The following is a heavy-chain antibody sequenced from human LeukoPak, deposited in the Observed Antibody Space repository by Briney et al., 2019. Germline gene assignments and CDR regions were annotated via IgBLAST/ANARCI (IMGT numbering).Heavy chain of an antibody. J-gene: IGHJ4*02. CDR3: AREDSWYFDY. D-gene: IGHD2-15*01. CDR1: GFTFSSYA. V-gene: IGHV3-30-3*01. Sequence: GGSLRRSCAASGFTFSSYAMHWVRQAPGKGLEYVAVISYDGSKKYYADSVKGRFTISRDNSKNTLYLQMNSLRPEDTAVYYCAREDSWYFDYWGQGTLVTVSS. CDR2: ISYDGSKK.